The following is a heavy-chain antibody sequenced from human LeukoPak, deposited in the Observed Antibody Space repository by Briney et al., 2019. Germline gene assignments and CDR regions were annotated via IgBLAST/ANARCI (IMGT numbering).Heavy chain of an antibody. J-gene: IGHJ4*02. CDR3: AKTASLRAYYDYVWGSYRPSFGY. D-gene: IGHD3-16*02. CDR2: ISGSGGST. Sequence: GGSLRLSCAASGFTFSSYAMSWVRQAPGKGLEWVSAISGSGGSTYYADSVKGRFTISRDNSKNILYLQMNSLRAEDTAVYYCAKTASLRAYYDYVWGSYRPSFGYWGQGTLVTVSS. CDR1: GFTFSSYA. V-gene: IGHV3-23*01.